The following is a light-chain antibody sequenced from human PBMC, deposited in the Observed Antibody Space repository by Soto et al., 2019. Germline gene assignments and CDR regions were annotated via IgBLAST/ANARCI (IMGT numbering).Light chain of an antibody. Sequence: DVPMTQSPSSLSASIGDRVTITCRASQSIDSYLNWYQQKPGKAPKLLIYAAASLQSGVPSRFSGSGSGTDFTLTIRTLQPEDFATYVCQQSFSPPYTFGQGTKVE. CDR2: AAA. CDR3: QQSFSPPYT. V-gene: IGKV1-39*01. CDR1: QSIDSY. J-gene: IGKJ2*01.